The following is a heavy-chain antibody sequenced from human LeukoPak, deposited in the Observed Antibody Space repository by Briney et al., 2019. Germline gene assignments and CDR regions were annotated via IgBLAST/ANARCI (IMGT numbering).Heavy chain of an antibody. Sequence: PGGSLRLSCAASGFAFSTYPVHWVRQAPGKGLEWVAVISYDGSNKYYADSVKGRFTLSRDNAKNSLYLQMNSLRDEDTAVYYCARGPISGWSADYWGQGTLVTVSS. CDR3: ARGPISGWSADY. D-gene: IGHD6-19*01. J-gene: IGHJ4*02. CDR1: GFAFSTYP. V-gene: IGHV3-30*04. CDR2: ISYDGSNK.